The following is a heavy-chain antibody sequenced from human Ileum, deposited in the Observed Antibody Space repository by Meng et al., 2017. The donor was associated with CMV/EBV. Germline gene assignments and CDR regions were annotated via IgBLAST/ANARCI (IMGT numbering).Heavy chain of an antibody. Sequence: GSLRLSCTVSGASATTYYWSWIRQLPGEGLEWLGYISYSGSANYNPSLKSRVTMSLDTSKNQFSLKLSSVTAADAALHCWARGRQRSDIFKPFEYWGQGTRVTVSS. V-gene: IGHV4-59*02. CDR3: ARGRQRSDIFKPFEY. CDR2: ISYSGSA. J-gene: IGHJ4*02. CDR1: GASATTYY. D-gene: IGHD2-21*01.